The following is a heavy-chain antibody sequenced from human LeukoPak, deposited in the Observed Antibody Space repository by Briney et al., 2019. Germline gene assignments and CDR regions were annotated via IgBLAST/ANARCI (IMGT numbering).Heavy chain of an antibody. V-gene: IGHV3-7*03. CDR1: GFTFSSYW. Sequence: GGSLRLSCAASGFTFSSYWMSWVRQAPGKGPEWVANIKQDGSAKYYVDSVKGRFTISRDNSKNTLYLQMNSLRAEDTAVYYCAKDRAPYRFGELLVDYWGQGTLVTVSS. D-gene: IGHD3-10*01. J-gene: IGHJ4*02. CDR2: IKQDGSAK. CDR3: AKDRAPYRFGELLVDY.